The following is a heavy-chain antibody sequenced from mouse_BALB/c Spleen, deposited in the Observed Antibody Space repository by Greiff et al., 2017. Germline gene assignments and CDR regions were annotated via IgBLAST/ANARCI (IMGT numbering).Heavy chain of an antibody. CDR3: TRGLGLRSWFAY. CDR2: ISSGGSYT. V-gene: IGHV5-6-4*01. D-gene: IGHD1-1*01. CDR1: GFTFSSYT. Sequence: EVMLVESGGGLVKPGGSLKLSCAASGFTFSSYTMSWVRQTPEKRLEWVATISSGGSYTYYPDSVKGRFTISRDNAKNTLYLQMSSLKSEDTAMYYCTRGLGLRSWFAYGGQGTLVTVSA. J-gene: IGHJ3*01.